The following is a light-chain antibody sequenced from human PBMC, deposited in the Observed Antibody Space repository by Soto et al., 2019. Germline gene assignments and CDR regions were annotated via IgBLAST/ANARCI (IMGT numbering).Light chain of an antibody. V-gene: IGLV1-40*01. J-gene: IGLJ1*01. CDR3: QSYDSTLSARYV. Sequence: QTVVTQPPSVSGAPGQRVTISCTGSSSNIGAGYDVHGYQQRPGAAPKLLISANINRPSGVTDRFSGSKSGTSASLAITGLQADDEGDYYCQSYDSTLSARYVFGTGTKVTVL. CDR1: SSNIGAGYD. CDR2: ANI.